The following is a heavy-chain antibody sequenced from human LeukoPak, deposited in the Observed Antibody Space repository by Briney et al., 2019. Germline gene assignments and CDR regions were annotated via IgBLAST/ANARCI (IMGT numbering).Heavy chain of an antibody. CDR1: GFTVSSNY. V-gene: IGHV3-66*01. CDR3: AKEMAISPRGPYDM. CDR2: IYSSGTT. Sequence: GGSLRLSCAASGFTVSSNYMSWVRQPPGKGLEWVSVIYSSGTTYYVDSVQGRFTISRDNSKNTPYLQMNSLRAADTAVYYCAKEMAISPRGPYDMWGQGTRVTVS. D-gene: IGHD5-24*01. J-gene: IGHJ3*02.